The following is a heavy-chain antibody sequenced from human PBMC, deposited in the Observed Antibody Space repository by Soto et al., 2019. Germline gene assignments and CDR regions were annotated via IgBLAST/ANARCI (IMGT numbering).Heavy chain of an antibody. D-gene: IGHD1-1*01. V-gene: IGHV1-46*04. Sequence: QVQLVQSGAEVKKTGASLRLSCKASGYTFTTYYIHWVRQAPGQGLVWMGIINPGGGSTTYAQKLKGRVTLTTDTSTSTVYMELKSLRSEDTAVYYCARANTYNRLDYWGQGTLVTVSS. CDR2: INPGGGST. CDR1: GYTFTTYY. J-gene: IGHJ4*02. CDR3: ARANTYNRLDY.